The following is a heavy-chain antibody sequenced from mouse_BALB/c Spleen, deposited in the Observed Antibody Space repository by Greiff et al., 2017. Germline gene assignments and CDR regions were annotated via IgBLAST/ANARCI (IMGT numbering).Heavy chain of an antibody. J-gene: IGHJ4*01. CDR1: GYTFTSYW. Sequence: LQHPGSELVRPGASVKLSCKASGYTFTSYWMHWVKQRPGQGLEWIGNIYPGSGSTNYDEKFKSKATLTVDTSSSTAYMQLSSLTSEDSAVYYCTRMIYGYGMDYWGQGTSVTVSS. CDR2: IYPGSGST. CDR3: TRMIYGYGMDY. V-gene: IGHV1S22*01. D-gene: IGHD1-2*01.